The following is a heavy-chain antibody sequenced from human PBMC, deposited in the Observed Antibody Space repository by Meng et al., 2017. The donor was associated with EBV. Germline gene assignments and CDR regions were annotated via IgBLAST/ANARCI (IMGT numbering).Heavy chain of an antibody. D-gene: IGHD2-15*01. CDR2: INAGNGNT. Sequence: QVQLLQAGAEVKKPGASVKVSCKASGYTFTSYAMHWVRQAPGQRLEWMGWINAGNGNTKYSQKFRGRVTITRDTSASTAYMELSSLRSEDTAVYYCARRGGVAGWFDPWGQGTLVTVSS. V-gene: IGHV1-3*01. CDR1: GYTFTSYA. J-gene: IGHJ5*02. CDR3: ARRGGVAGWFDP.